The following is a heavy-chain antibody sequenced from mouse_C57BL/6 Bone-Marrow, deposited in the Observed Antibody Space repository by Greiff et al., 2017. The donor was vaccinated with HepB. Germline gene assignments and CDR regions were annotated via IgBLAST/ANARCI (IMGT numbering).Heavy chain of an antibody. J-gene: IGHJ3*01. V-gene: IGHV1-54*01. CDR2: INPGSGGT. CDR1: GYAFTNYL. Sequence: QVQLKESGAELVRPGTSVKVSCKASGYAFTNYLIEWVKQRPGQGLEWIGVINPGSGGTNYNEKFKGKATLTADKSSSTAYMQLSSLTSEDSAVYFCARPFAYWGQGTLVTVSA. CDR3: ARPFAY.